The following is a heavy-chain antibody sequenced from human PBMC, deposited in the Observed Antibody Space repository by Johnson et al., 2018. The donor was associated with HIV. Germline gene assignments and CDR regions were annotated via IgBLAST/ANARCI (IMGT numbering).Heavy chain of an antibody. J-gene: IGHJ3*02. Sequence: QVQLVESGGGLVQPGGSLRLSCAASGFTFSSYAMHWVRQAPGKGLEYVSAISSNDGSNKYYADSVKGLFTISRDNSKNTLYLQMKSLRAEDTAVYYCAREGPSERAGFDIWGQGTMVTVSS. CDR2: ISSNDGSNK. CDR1: GFTFSSYA. V-gene: IGHV3-64*04. CDR3: AREGPSERAGFDI.